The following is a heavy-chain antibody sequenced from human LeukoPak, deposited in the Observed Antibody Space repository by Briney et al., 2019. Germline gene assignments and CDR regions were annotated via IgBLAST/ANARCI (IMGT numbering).Heavy chain of an antibody. Sequence: SVKVSCKASGGTFISYAISWVRQAPGQGLEWMGGIIPIFGTANYAQKFQGRVTITADESTSTAYMELSSLRSEDTAVYYCARASSCSGGSCHAATYDYWGQGTLVTVSS. V-gene: IGHV1-69*13. CDR3: ARASSCSGGSCHAATYDY. CDR2: IIPIFGTA. D-gene: IGHD2-15*01. J-gene: IGHJ4*02. CDR1: GGTFISYA.